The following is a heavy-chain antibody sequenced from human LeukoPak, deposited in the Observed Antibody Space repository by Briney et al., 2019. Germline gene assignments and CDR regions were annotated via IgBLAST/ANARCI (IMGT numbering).Heavy chain of an antibody. Sequence: GGSLRLSCTASGFTFSDYWMTWVRQAPGKGLEWVANIKQDGSAKYYVDSVKGRFTISRDNAKNSLYLQMDSLRVEDTATYYCARWRGSTSERSDHWGQGTLVTVSS. J-gene: IGHJ4*02. D-gene: IGHD2-2*01. CDR1: GFTFSDYW. CDR2: IKQDGSAK. CDR3: ARWRGSTSERSDH. V-gene: IGHV3-7*01.